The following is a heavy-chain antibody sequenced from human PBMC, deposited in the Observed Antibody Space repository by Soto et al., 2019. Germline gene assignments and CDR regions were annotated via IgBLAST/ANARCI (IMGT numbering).Heavy chain of an antibody. J-gene: IGHJ6*02. CDR2: ISGSGGST. D-gene: IGHD1-26*01. CDR3: AKGGATWHYHGMDV. CDR1: GFTFSSYA. Sequence: PGGSLRLSCAASGFTFSSYAMSWVRQAPGQGLEWVSAISGSGGSTYYADSVEGRFTISRDNSKNTLYLQMNSLRAEDTAVYYCAKGGATWHYHGMDVWGQGTTVTVSS. V-gene: IGHV3-23*01.